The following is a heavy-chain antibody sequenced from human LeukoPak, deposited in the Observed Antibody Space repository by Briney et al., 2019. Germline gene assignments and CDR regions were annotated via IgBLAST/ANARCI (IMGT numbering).Heavy chain of an antibody. V-gene: IGHV1-69*05. CDR3: ASTPNRYSGYVEFDY. Sequence: SVKVSCKASGGTFSSYAISWVRQAPGQGLEWMGGIIPIFGTANYAQKFQGRVTITTDESTSTAYMEPSSLRSEDTAVYYCASTPNRYSGYVEFDYWGQGTLVTVSS. CDR1: GGTFSSYA. D-gene: IGHD5-12*01. J-gene: IGHJ4*02. CDR2: IIPIFGTA.